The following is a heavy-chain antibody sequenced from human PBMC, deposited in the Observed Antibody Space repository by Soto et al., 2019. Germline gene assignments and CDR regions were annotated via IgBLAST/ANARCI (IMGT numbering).Heavy chain of an antibody. D-gene: IGHD3-10*01. Sequence: QVQLVQSGAEVKKPGASVKVSCKASGYTFTSYYMHWVRQAPGQGLEWMGIINPSGGSTSYAQKFQGRVTMNRDTSTSTVYMELSSLRSEDTAVYYCARGTHGSGSYYYYYGMDVWGQGTTVTVSS. V-gene: IGHV1-46*01. CDR2: INPSGGST. CDR3: ARGTHGSGSYYYYYGMDV. J-gene: IGHJ6*02. CDR1: GYTFTSYY.